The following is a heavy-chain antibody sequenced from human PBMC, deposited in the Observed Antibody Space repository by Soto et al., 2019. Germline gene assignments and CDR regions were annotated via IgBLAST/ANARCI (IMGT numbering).Heavy chain of an antibody. CDR2: ISYDGSNK. J-gene: IGHJ4*02. CDR3: ARLYDSSGYYHDY. Sequence: GGSLRLSCAVSGFTFSSYAMHWVRQAPGKGLEWVAVISYDGSNKYYADSVKGRFTISRDNSKNTLYLQMSSLRAEDTAVYYCARLYDSSGYYHDYWGQGTLATVSS. V-gene: IGHV3-30-3*01. D-gene: IGHD3-22*01. CDR1: GFTFSSYA.